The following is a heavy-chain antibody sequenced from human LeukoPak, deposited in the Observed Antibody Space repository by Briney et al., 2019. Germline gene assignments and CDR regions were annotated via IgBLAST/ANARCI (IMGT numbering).Heavy chain of an antibody. V-gene: IGHV4-34*01. Sequence: SETLSLTCAVYGGXFSGXYWSWIRQPPGKGLEWIGEINHSGSTNYNPSLKSRVTISVDTSKNQFSLKLSSVTAADTAVYYCAREDTVTTHAFDIWGQGTMVAVSS. CDR1: GGXFSGXY. CDR3: AREDTVTTHAFDI. J-gene: IGHJ3*02. D-gene: IGHD4-17*01. CDR2: INHSGST.